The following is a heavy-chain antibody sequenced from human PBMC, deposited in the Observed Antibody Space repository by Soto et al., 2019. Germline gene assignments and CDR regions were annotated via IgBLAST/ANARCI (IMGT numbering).Heavy chain of an antibody. V-gene: IGHV4-34*01. D-gene: IGHD2-15*01. CDR2: INHSGTT. CDR3: ARGGIVVVAATRYFQH. CDR1: GGSFSGYY. J-gene: IGHJ1*01. Sequence: QVQLQQWGAGLLKPSETLSLTCAVYGGSFSGYYWSWIRQPPGKGLEWIGEINHSGTTNYNPSRKSRVTISVDTSKNQFSLQMSSVTAADTAVYYCARGGIVVVAATRYFQHWGQGTLVTVSS.